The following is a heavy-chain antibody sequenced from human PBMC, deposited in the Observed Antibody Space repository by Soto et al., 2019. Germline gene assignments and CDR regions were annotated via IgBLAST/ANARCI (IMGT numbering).Heavy chain of an antibody. CDR3: AAPYYDFWSGHPPPEV. CDR1: GVTFSDSA. J-gene: IGHJ4*02. CDR2: IRSKANSYAT. Sequence: GVSLRLSYAAAGVTFSDSAIRWVRQASGKGLEWVGRIRSKANSYATAYAASVKGRFTISRDDSKNSLYLQMNSLRDEDTAVYYCAAPYYDFWSGHPPPEVWGQGTLVTVSS. V-gene: IGHV3-73*01. D-gene: IGHD3-3*01.